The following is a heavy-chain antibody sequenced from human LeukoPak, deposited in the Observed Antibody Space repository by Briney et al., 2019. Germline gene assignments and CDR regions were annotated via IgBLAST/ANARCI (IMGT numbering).Heavy chain of an antibody. J-gene: IGHJ4*02. CDR3: AITGPEDY. D-gene: IGHD1-14*01. CDR1: GGSISSSSYY. CDR2: IYYSGST. V-gene: IGHV4-39*01. Sequence: PSETLSLTCTVSGGSISSSSYYWGWIRQPPGKGLEWIGSIYYSGSTYYNPSLKSRVTISVDTSKNQFSLKLSSVTVADTAVYYCAITGPEDYWGQGTLVTVSS.